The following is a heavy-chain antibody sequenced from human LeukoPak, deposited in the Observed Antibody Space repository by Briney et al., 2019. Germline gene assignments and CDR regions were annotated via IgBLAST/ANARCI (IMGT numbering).Heavy chain of an antibody. Sequence: PGGSLRLSCAASGFTFSSYWMHWVRQAPGKGLVWVSRISSDGNTTTYADSVKGRFTISRDNAKNTLYLQVNTLRAEDTAVYFCAREYGFNGYYYYGMDVWGQGTTVTVSS. V-gene: IGHV3-74*01. D-gene: IGHD5-24*01. CDR1: GFTFSSYW. CDR2: ISSDGNTT. CDR3: AREYGFNGYYYYGMDV. J-gene: IGHJ6*02.